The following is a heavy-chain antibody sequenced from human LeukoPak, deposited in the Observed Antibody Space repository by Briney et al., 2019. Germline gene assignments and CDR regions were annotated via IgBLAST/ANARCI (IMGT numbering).Heavy chain of an antibody. CDR2: IIPIFGTA. CDR1: GGTFSSYA. CDR3: ARVAGLGSYYSDY. D-gene: IGHD3-10*01. V-gene: IGHV1-69*06. J-gene: IGHJ4*02. Sequence: ASVKVSCKASGGTFSSYAIGWVRQAPGQGLEWMGGIIPIFGTANYAQKFQGRVTITADKSTSTAYMELSSLRSEDTAVYYCARVAGLGSYYSDYWGQGTLVTVSS.